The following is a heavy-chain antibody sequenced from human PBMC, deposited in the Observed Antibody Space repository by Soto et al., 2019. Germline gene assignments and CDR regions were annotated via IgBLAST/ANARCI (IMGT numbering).Heavy chain of an antibody. CDR2: IGTAGDT. Sequence: GGSLRLSCAASGFTFSSYDMHWVRQATGKGLEWVSAIGTAGDTYYPGSGKGRFTISRENAKNSLYLKMNSLRAGDTAVYYCARDRRMAAAGTGGYYYYYGMDVWGQGTTVTVSS. D-gene: IGHD6-13*01. CDR3: ARDRRMAAAGTGGYYYYYGMDV. CDR1: GFTFSSYD. V-gene: IGHV3-13*01. J-gene: IGHJ6*02.